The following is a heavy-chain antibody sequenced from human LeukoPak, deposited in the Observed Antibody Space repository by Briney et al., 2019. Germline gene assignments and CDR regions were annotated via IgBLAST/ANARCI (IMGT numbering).Heavy chain of an antibody. D-gene: IGHD2-21*02. CDR1: GFTFSSYW. CDR3: ARPAYCGGNCYYFPDY. Sequence: GGSLRLSCAASGFTFSSYWMSWVRQAPGKGLEWVSYISSSGSTIYYADSVKGRFTISRDNAKNSLYLQMNSLRAEDTAVYYCARPAYCGGNCYYFPDYWGQGTLVTVSS. V-gene: IGHV3-48*04. CDR2: ISSSGSTI. J-gene: IGHJ4*02.